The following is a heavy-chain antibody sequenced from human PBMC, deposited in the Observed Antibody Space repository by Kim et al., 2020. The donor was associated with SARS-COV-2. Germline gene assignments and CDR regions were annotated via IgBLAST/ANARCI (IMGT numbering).Heavy chain of an antibody. CDR2: ISSRSTYT. J-gene: IGHJ4*02. CDR1: GFIFTDYY. Sequence: GGSLRLSCAASGFIFTDYYMSWIRQAPGKGLEWVSYISSRSTYTNYVESVKGRFTISRDNVKNSLYLQMNSLRADDTAVYYCARDSGVTGFLDYWGQGALVTVSS. V-gene: IGHV3-11*05. D-gene: IGHD2-21*02. CDR3: ARDSGVTGFLDY.